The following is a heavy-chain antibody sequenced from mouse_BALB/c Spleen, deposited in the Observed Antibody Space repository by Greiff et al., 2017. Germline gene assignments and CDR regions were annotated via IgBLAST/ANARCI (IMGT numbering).Heavy chain of an antibody. CDR1: GYSFTGYY. J-gene: IGHJ4*01. CDR3: ARKYGNYAMDY. CDR2: ISCYNGAT. V-gene: IGHV1S34*01. D-gene: IGHD2-10*02. Sequence: LVKTGASVKISCKASGYSFTGYYMHWVKQSHGKSLEWIGYISCYNGATRYNQKFKGKATFTVDTSSSTTYMQFNSLTSEDSAVYYCARKYGNYAMDYWGQGTSVTVSS.